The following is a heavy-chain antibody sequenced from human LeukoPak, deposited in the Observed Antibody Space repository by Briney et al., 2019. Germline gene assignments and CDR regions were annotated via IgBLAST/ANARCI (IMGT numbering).Heavy chain of an antibody. D-gene: IGHD6-13*01. CDR1: GGSISSSSYY. V-gene: IGHV4-39*07. Sequence: PSETLSLTCTVSGGSISSSSYYWGWIRRPPGKGLEWIGSIYYSGSTYYNPSLKSRVTISLDTSKNQFSLKLTSVTAADTAVYYCARDGIAAAGFWFDPWGQGTLVTVSS. J-gene: IGHJ5*02. CDR2: IYYSGST. CDR3: ARDGIAAAGFWFDP.